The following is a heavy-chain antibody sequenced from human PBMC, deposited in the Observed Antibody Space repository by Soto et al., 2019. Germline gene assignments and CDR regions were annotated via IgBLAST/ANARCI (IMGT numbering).Heavy chain of an antibody. V-gene: IGHV4-39*01. D-gene: IGHD2-2*01. CDR2: IYYLGNT. CDR1: GGSISSSSSY. CDR3: ARYPKYQLPYMDV. J-gene: IGHJ6*03. Sequence: PSETLSLTCTVSGGSISSSSSYWGWIRQPPGKGLEWVGSIYYLGNTYYNPSLGGRVSISVDSSKNQFSLKLNSVTAADTAVFYCARYPKYQLPYMDVWGKGTTVTVSS.